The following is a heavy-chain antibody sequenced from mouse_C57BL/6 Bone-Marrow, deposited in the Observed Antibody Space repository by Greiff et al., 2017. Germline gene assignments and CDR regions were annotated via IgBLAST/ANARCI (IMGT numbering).Heavy chain of an antibody. J-gene: IGHJ4*01. CDR2: IYPSDSET. V-gene: IGHV1-61*01. Sequence: QVQLQQPGAELVRPGSSVKLSCKASGYTFTSYWMDWVKQRPGQGLEWIGNIYPSDSETHYNQKFKDKATLTVDKSSSTAYMQLSSLTSEDSAVDYGARKRGGDYARDYWGQGTSVTVSS. D-gene: IGHD1-1*02. CDR3: ARKRGGDYARDY. CDR1: GYTFTSYW.